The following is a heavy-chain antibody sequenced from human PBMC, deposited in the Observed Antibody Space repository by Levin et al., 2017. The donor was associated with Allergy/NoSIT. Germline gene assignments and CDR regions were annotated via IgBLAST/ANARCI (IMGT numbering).Heavy chain of an antibody. V-gene: IGHV3-23*01. Sequence: GGSLRLSCAASGFTFSSYAMSWVRQAPGKGLEWVSAISGSGSSTYYAVSVQGRFTISRDNSKNTLYLQMNSLRAEDTALYYCAKGGSLAAAAVEYFDYWGQGTLVTVSS. CDR2: ISGSGSST. J-gene: IGHJ4*02. CDR1: GFTFSSYA. D-gene: IGHD6-13*01. CDR3: AKGGSLAAAAVEYFDY.